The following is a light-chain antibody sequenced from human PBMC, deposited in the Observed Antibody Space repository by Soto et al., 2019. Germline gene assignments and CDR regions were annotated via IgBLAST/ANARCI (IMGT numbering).Light chain of an antibody. J-gene: IGKJ1*01. CDR3: QQYNNWPTWT. CDR1: QSVNSN. CDR2: GTS. Sequence: EIVMTQSPATLSLSPGERATLSCRASQSVNSNLAWYQQKAGQAPRLLIYGTSTRATGIPARFSGSGSGTEFTLTISSLQAEDSAVYFCQQYNNWPTWTFGQGTKVDIK. V-gene: IGKV3-15*01.